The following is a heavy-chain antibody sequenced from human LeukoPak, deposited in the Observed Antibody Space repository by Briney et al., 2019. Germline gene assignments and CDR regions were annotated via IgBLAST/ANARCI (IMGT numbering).Heavy chain of an antibody. CDR2: ISGSSGHT. Sequence: PGGSLRLSCAASGLTFSSYAMSWVRQAPGKGLEWVSAISGSSGHTYYADSVKGRFTISRDNSKNALYLQMNSLRAEDTAVYYCAKVTGYSSSLVLCYFDYWGQGTLVTVSS. J-gene: IGHJ4*02. CDR3: AKVTGYSSSLVLCYFDY. D-gene: IGHD6-13*01. V-gene: IGHV3-23*01. CDR1: GLTFSSYA.